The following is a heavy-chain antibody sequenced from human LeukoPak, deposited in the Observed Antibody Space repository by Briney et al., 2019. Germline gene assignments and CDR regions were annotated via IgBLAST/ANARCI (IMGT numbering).Heavy chain of an antibody. V-gene: IGHV3-11*04. Sequence: GGSLRLSCAASGFTFSDYYMSWIRQAPGKGLEWVSYISSSGSTIYYADSVKGRFTISRDNAKNSLYLQMNSLRAEDTAVYYCARDLAALYYDFWSGYPYFEYWGQGTLVTVSS. J-gene: IGHJ4*02. CDR1: GFTFSDYY. D-gene: IGHD3-3*01. CDR3: ARDLAALYYDFWSGYPYFEY. CDR2: ISSSGSTI.